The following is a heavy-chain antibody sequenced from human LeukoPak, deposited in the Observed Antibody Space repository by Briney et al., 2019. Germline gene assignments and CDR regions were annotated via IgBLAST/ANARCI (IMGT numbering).Heavy chain of an antibody. Sequence: ASVKVSCKASGYTFTGYYMHWVRQAPGQGLEWMGWINPNSGGTNYAQKFQGRVTMTRDTSISTAYMELSRLRSDDTAVYYCATPTRWYSRPEGAFDIWGQGTMVTVSS. J-gene: IGHJ3*02. CDR1: GYTFTGYY. D-gene: IGHD6-13*01. V-gene: IGHV1-2*02. CDR2: INPNSGGT. CDR3: ATPTRWYSRPEGAFDI.